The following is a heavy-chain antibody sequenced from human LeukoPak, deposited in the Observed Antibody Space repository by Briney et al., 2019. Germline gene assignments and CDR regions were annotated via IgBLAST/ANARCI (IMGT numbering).Heavy chain of an antibody. V-gene: IGHV1-69*04. J-gene: IGHJ6*02. CDR1: GGTFSSYA. Sequence: SVKVSCKASGGTFSSYAISWVRQAPGQGLEWMGRIIPILGIANYAQKFQGRVTITADKSTSTAYMELSSLRSEDTAVYYCALESIASRDGYNARGGYGMDVWGQGTTVTVSS. CDR2: IIPILGIA. CDR3: ALESIASRDGYNARGGYGMDV. D-gene: IGHD5-24*01.